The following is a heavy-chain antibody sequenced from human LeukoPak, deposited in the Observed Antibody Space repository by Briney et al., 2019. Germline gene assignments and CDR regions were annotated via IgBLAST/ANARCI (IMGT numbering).Heavy chain of an antibody. CDR2: TYHSGST. Sequence: SETLSLTCTVSGNSISSGYYWGWIRQPPGKRPEWIGSTYHSGSTYYNPSLKRRGTISVDTSKNEVSLKLTSVTAADTAVYFCAPLAEQVHRGAFDIWGQGTGVTVSS. CDR1: GNSISSGYY. J-gene: IGHJ3*02. CDR3: APLAEQVHRGAFDI. V-gene: IGHV4-38-2*02. D-gene: IGHD3-10*01.